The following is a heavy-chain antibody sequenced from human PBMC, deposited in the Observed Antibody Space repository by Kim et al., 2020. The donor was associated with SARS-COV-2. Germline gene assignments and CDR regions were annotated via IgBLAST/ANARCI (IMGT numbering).Heavy chain of an antibody. Sequence: SETLSLTCTVSGGSISSSSYYWGWIRQPPGKGLEWIGSIYYSGSTYYNPSLKSRVTISVDTSKNQFSLKLSSVTAADTAVYYCARQNVGYCSGGSCYTRPDYWGQGTLVTVSS. V-gene: IGHV4-39*01. CDR3: ARQNVGYCSGGSCYTRPDY. D-gene: IGHD2-15*01. J-gene: IGHJ4*02. CDR1: GGSISSSSYY. CDR2: IYYSGST.